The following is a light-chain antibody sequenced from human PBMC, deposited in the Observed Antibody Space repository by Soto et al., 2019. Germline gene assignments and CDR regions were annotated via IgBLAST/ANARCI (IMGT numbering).Light chain of an antibody. CDR1: SSDVGGYRF. Sequence: QSALTQPPSASGSLGQSVTISCTGTSSDVGGYRFVSWYQQHPGKAPKVMIYEVSKRPSGVPDRFSGSKSGSTASLTVSGLQAADEADYYCCSYAGNNNVVFGGGTQLHVL. V-gene: IGLV2-8*01. CDR3: CSYAGNNNVV. J-gene: IGLJ7*01. CDR2: EVS.